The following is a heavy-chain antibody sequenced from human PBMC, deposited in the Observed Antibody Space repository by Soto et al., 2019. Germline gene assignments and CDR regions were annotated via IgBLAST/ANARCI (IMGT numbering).Heavy chain of an antibody. D-gene: IGHD3-3*01. V-gene: IGHV3-11*01. CDR2: IDTSGTKI. J-gene: IGHJ4*02. CDR1: GYTFSDYY. CDR3: ASHYDMWSGYLSPVDY. Sequence: GSLRLSCAASGYTFSDYYMGWIRQAPGKGLEWISYIDTSGTKIYYADSVKGRFTITRDNAKNSLYLEMNSLRDEDTAVYYCASHYDMWSGYLSPVDYWGQGTLVTVSS.